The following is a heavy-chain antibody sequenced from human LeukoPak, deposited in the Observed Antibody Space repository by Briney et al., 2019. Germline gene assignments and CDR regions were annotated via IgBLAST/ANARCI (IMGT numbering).Heavy chain of an antibody. CDR1: GFTFSSYS. CDR2: ISSSSSYV. D-gene: IGHD5-24*01. J-gene: IGHJ4*02. CDR3: AKGAAYNYGSFEY. Sequence: GGSLRLSCAASGFTFSSYSMNWVRQAPGRGLEWVSSISSSSSYVYYADSVKGRFTISRDNSKNTLYLQMNSLRVEDTAVYYCAKGAAYNYGSFEYWGQGTLVTVSS. V-gene: IGHV3-21*04.